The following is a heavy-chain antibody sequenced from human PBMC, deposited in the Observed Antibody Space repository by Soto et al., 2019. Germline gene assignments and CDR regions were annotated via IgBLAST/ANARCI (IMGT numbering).Heavy chain of an antibody. CDR1: GFTFSSYD. D-gene: IGHD2-8*02. CDR3: ARSPLTGGAFDI. Sequence: PGGSLRLSCAASGFTFSSYDMHWVRQATGKGLEWVSAIGTAGDTYYPGSVKGRFTISRENAKNSLYLQMNSLRAGDTAVYYCARSPLTGGAFDIWGQGTMVTVSS. J-gene: IGHJ3*02. CDR2: IGTAGDT. V-gene: IGHV3-13*01.